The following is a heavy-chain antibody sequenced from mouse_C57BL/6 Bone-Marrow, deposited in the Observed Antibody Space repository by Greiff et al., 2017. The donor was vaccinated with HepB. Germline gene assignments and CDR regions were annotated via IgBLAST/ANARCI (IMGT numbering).Heavy chain of an antibody. D-gene: IGHD1-1*01. CDR3: ARRDYYYSSCGYFDV. J-gene: IGHJ1*03. CDR1: GYTFTSYW. V-gene: IGHV1-69*01. CDR2: IDPSDSYT. Sequence: QVQLQQPGAELVMPGASVKLSCKASGYTFTSYWMHWVKQRPGQGLEWIGEIDPSDSYTNYNQKFKGKSTLTVDTSSSTAYMQLSSLTSEDSAVYYCARRDYYYSSCGYFDVWGTGTTVTVSS.